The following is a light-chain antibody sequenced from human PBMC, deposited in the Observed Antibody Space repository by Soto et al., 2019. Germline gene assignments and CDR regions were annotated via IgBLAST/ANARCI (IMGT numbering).Light chain of an antibody. Sequence: DIQITQSPSTLSGSVGDRVIITCRASQTISSWLAWYQQKPGKAPKLLIYKASTLKSGVPSRFSGSGSGTECTRTISSLQPDDFSTYYCQHYNSYSEAFGQGTKVDIK. CDR2: KAS. V-gene: IGKV1-5*03. CDR3: QHYNSYSEA. J-gene: IGKJ1*01. CDR1: QTISSW.